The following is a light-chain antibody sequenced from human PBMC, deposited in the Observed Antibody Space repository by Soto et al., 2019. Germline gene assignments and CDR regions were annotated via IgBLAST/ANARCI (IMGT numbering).Light chain of an antibody. J-gene: IGLJ1*01. CDR2: EVS. CDR3: RSYSISTAYL. V-gene: IGLV2-14*01. Sequence: QSVLTQPASVSGSPGQSITISCTGTSSDVGGYHYVSWYQLLPGKAPKLILFEVSIRPSGVSYRFSVSKSGNTASLPISGVQAEDEAGYFCRSYSISTAYLFRTGTKV. CDR1: SSDVGGYHY.